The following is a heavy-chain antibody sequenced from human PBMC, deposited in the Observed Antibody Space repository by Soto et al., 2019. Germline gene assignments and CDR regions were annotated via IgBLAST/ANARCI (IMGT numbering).Heavy chain of an antibody. CDR2: ISGSGGST. V-gene: IGHV3-23*01. D-gene: IGHD1-26*01. CDR1: GFPFSSYA. Sequence: GGSLRLSCAASGFPFSSYAMSWVRQAPGKGLEWVSAISGSGGSTYYADSVKGRFTISRDNSKNTLYLQMNSLRAEDTAVYYCAKFLTNRPGYLHFHKDYFDYWGQGTLVTVSS. CDR3: AKFLTNRPGYLHFHKDYFDY. J-gene: IGHJ4*02.